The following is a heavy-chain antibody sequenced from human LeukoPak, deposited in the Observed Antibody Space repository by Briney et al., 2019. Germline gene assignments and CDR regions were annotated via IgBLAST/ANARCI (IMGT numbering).Heavy chain of an antibody. Sequence: PSETLSLTCAVSGASISSHNWWTWVRQSPGKGLEWIAEIYHSGTANYNPSLKSRVTISLDKSKKQFSLKVNSVTAEDTAVYYCVRGGGGLDVWGQGTTVIVSS. CDR3: VRGGGGLDV. CDR2: IYHSGTA. CDR1: GASISSHNW. V-gene: IGHV4-4*02. D-gene: IGHD3-16*01. J-gene: IGHJ6*02.